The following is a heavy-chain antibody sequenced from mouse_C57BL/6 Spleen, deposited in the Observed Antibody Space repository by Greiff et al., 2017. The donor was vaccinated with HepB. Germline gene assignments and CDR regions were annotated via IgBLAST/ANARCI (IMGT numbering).Heavy chain of an antibody. CDR1: GYTFTEYT. J-gene: IGHJ1*03. CDR2: FYPGSGSI. CDR3: ARHEEEDYYGHWYFDV. Sequence: VQLQQSGAELVKPGASVKLSCKASGYTFTEYTIHWVKQRSGQGLEWIGWFYPGSGSIKYNEKFKDKATLTADKSSSTVYMEISRLTSEDSAVYFCARHEEEDYYGHWYFDVWGTGTTVTVSS. D-gene: IGHD1-1*01. V-gene: IGHV1-62-2*01.